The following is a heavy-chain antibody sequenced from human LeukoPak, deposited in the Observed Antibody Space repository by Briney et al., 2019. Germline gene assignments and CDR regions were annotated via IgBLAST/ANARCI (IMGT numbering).Heavy chain of an antibody. J-gene: IGHJ4*02. CDR3: ARDTAN. V-gene: IGHV3-9*01. CDR1: GFTFDGYS. CDR2: ISWNSGSI. Sequence: GGSLRLSCAASGFTFDGYSMNWVRQAPGKGLEWVSGISWNSGSIGYADSVKGRFTISRDNAKNSLHLQTNSLRAEDTAVYYCARDTANWGQGTLVTVSS.